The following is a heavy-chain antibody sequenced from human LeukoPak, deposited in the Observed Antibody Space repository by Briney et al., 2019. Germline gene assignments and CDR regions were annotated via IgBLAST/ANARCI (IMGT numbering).Heavy chain of an antibody. D-gene: IGHD6-19*01. Sequence: ASVKVSCNASGYTFTGSYINWVRQAPGQGLEWGGWISPNNSGTNYEQKFQGRGTMTRDTSISTGYMELSSMRSDDTAVYYYASVGSWRVFDIWGQGTMVTVSS. J-gene: IGHJ3*02. CDR3: ASVGSWRVFDI. V-gene: IGHV1-2*02. CDR1: GYTFTGSY. CDR2: ISPNNSGT.